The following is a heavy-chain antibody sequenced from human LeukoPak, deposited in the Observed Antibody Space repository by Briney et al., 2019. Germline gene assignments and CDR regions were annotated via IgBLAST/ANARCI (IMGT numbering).Heavy chain of an antibody. V-gene: IGHV3-30*03. CDR2: ISSDGSNK. D-gene: IGHD3-22*01. CDR1: RFTFNTFG. CDR3: RAATKYLDYYYDY. Sequence: GGSLRLSCAASRFTFNTFGMHWVRQAPGKGLEWVAVISSDGSNKYYADSVRGRFTISRDNSKDTLYLQMSSLTIEDTAVYYCRAATKYLDYYYDYWGQGTLVTVSS. J-gene: IGHJ4*02.